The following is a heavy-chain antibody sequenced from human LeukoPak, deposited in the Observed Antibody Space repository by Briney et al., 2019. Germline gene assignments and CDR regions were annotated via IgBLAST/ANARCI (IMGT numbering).Heavy chain of an antibody. CDR3: ARGFGTTFHYYYYMDV. Sequence: PSETLSLTCAVYGGSFSGYYWSWIRQPPGKGLEWIGEINHSGSTNYNPSLKSRVTISVDTSKNQFSLKLSSVTAADTAVYYCARGFGTTFHYYYYMDVWGKGTTVTVPS. J-gene: IGHJ6*03. D-gene: IGHD4-17*01. CDR2: INHSGST. CDR1: GGSFSGYY. V-gene: IGHV4-34*01.